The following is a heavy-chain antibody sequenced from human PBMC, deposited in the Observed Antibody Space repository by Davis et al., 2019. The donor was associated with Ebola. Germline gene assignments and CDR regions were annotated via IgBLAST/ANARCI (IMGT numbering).Heavy chain of an antibody. J-gene: IGHJ2*01. CDR2: INAGNGNT. CDR3: ARGSRPYGGNPYWYFDL. V-gene: IGHV1-3*01. CDR1: GYTFTNYA. D-gene: IGHD4-23*01. Sequence: ASVKVSCKASGYTFTNYAMHWVRQAPGQRLEWMGWINAGNGNTKYSQKFQGRVTITRDTSASTAYMDLSSLRSGDTAVYYCARGSRPYGGNPYWYFDLWGRGTLVTVSS.